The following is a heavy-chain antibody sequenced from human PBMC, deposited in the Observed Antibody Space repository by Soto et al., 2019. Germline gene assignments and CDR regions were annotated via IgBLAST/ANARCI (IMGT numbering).Heavy chain of an antibody. J-gene: IGHJ2*01. CDR1: GGSISSGGYY. V-gene: IGHV4-31*03. Sequence: QVQLQESGPGLVKPSQTLSLTCTVSGGSISSGGYYWSWIRQHPGKGLEWIGYIYYSGSTYYNPSLKSRVTISVATSKNQFSLKLSSVTAADTAVYYCARDRPYYYDSSGYYHPWYFDLWGRGTLVTVSS. CDR2: IYYSGST. D-gene: IGHD3-22*01. CDR3: ARDRPYYYDSSGYYHPWYFDL.